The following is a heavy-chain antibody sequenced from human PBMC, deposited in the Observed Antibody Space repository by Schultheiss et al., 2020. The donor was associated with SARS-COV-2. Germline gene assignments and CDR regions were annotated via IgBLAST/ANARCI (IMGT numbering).Heavy chain of an antibody. Sequence: ASVKVSCKASGYTFTGYYMHWVRQAPGQGLEWMGWVSTYNGNTNFEQNFQGRVTLTTDTSTSTAYMELRSLRSDDTAVYYCAGDRAPGADWFDPWGQGTLVTVSS. V-gene: IGHV1-18*04. J-gene: IGHJ5*02. CDR2: VSTYNGNT. CDR3: AGDRAPGADWFDP. CDR1: GYTFTGYY. D-gene: IGHD3-10*01.